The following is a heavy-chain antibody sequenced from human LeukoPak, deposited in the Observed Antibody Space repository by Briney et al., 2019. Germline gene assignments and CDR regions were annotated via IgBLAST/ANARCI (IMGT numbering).Heavy chain of an antibody. CDR3: ATQLLWFGESVEEGY. J-gene: IGHJ4*02. V-gene: IGHV3-23*01. CDR1: GLVFDNFA. D-gene: IGHD3-10*01. CDR2: VSSSGSST. Sequence: GGSLRLSCAASGLVFDNFAMSWVRQAPGKGLVWVSTVSSSGSSTYYADSVKGRFTVSRDNSKNTLYLQMNSLGVEDTAVCYCATQLLWFGESVEEGYWGQGTLVTVSS.